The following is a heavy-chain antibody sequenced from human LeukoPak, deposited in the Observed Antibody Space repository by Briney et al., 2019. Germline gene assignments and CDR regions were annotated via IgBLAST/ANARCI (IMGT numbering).Heavy chain of an antibody. D-gene: IGHD6-19*01. J-gene: IGHJ4*02. CDR2: ISSSGSTI. CDR1: GFAFSSYE. Sequence: PGGSLRLSCAASGFAFSSYEMNWVRQAPGKGLEWVSYISSSGSTIYYADSVKGRFTISRDNAKNSLYLQMNSLRAEDTAVYYCARDLGGSSGWYGGIDEFDYWGQGTLVTVSS. CDR3: ARDLGGSSGWYGGIDEFDY. V-gene: IGHV3-48*03.